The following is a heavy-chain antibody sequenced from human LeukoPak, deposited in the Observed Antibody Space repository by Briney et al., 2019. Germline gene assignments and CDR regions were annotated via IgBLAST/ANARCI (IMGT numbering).Heavy chain of an antibody. CDR2: ISGSGGST. V-gene: IGHV3-23*01. CDR3: AELGDSSGYYYAPLDY. D-gene: IGHD3-22*01. CDR1: GFTFSSYA. Sequence: GGSLRLSCAASGFTFSSYAMSWVRQAPVKVLEWVSAISGSGGSTYYADSVKGRFTISRDNSKNTLYLQMNSLRAEDTAVYYCAELGDSSGYYYAPLDYWGQGTLVTVSS. J-gene: IGHJ4*02.